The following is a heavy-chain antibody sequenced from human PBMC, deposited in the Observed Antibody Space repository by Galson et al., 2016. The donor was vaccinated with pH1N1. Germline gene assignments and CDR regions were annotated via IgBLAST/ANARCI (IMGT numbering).Heavy chain of an antibody. CDR1: GFAFSNSG. CDR2: IWYDGSNK. CDR3: ARGDYGDYVGEFDY. J-gene: IGHJ4*02. Sequence: SLRLSCAASGFAFSNSGMHWVRQAPGKGLEWVALIWYDGSNKYYADSVKGRFTISSDNSKNTLYLQMNSLRAEDTAVYYCARGDYGDYVGEFDYWDQGTLVTVSS. V-gene: IGHV3-33*01. D-gene: IGHD4-17*01.